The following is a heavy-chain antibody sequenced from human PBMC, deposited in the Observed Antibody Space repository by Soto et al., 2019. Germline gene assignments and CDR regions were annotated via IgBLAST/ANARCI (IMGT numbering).Heavy chain of an antibody. D-gene: IGHD5-18*01. CDR2: IIPIFGTA. CDR1: GGTFSSYA. Sequence: QVHLVQSGAEVKKPGSSVKVSCKASGGTFSSYAISWVRQAPGQGLEWMGGIIPIFGTANYAQKFQGRVTITADESTSTAYMELCSLRSDDTPVYYCARDPGYSYRRTNYYSYGMDVWGQGTTVTVSS. J-gene: IGHJ6*02. V-gene: IGHV1-69*01. CDR3: ARDPGYSYRRTNYYSYGMDV.